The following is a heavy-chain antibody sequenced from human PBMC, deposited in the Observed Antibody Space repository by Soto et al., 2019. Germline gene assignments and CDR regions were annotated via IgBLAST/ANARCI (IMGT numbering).Heavy chain of an antibody. D-gene: IGHD6-13*01. CDR2: IHHRGHT. CDR3: AKDTMVAAARSGLVV. J-gene: IGHJ6*02. Sequence: SETLSLTCAVSGDSISSSHWGRWVRHPPEKGLGRNGEIHHRGHTNYNPPPNGRAAISVNKTKNQFPLMMSSLTAANTAVYCSAKDTMVAAARSGLVVWGQGTTVTVSS. V-gene: IGHV4-4*01. CDR1: GDSISSSHW.